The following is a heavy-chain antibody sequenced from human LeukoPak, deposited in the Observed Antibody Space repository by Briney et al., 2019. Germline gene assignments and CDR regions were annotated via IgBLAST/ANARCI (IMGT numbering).Heavy chain of an antibody. J-gene: IGHJ4*02. D-gene: IGHD1-26*01. Sequence: GGSLRLSCAASAFTYSSIAMSWVRQAPDKGLEWVSTISGSGGGTYYADSVKGRFTISRDDSKNTLYLQMNSLRADDPAVYYCAKDLGRYRNNFFDYWGQGNLVTVSS. CDR3: AKDLGRYRNNFFDY. CDR2: ISGSGGGT. V-gene: IGHV3-23*01. CDR1: AFTYSSIA.